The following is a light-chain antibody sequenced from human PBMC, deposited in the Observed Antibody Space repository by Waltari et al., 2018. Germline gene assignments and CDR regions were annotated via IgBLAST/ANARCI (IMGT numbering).Light chain of an antibody. V-gene: IGKV1-8*01. CDR3: QQYYSYPQLT. CDR2: AAC. Sequence: AIRITQSPSSLSASTGDRVTITCRASQGISMYLALYQQKPGKAPKLLISAACTLQSGVPSRFSGSGSGTDFTLTISCLQSEDFATYYCQQYYSYPQLTFGGGTKVEIK. CDR1: QGISMY. J-gene: IGKJ4*01.